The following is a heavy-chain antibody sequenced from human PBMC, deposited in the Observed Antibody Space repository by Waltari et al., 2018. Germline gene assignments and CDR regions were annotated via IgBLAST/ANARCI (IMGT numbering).Heavy chain of an antibody. J-gene: IGHJ4*02. CDR2: ISSSSSYI. V-gene: IGHV3-21*01. Sequence: EVQLVESGGGLVKPGGSLRLSCAASGFTFSSYSMTWVRQAPGKGLEWVSSISSSSSYIYYADSVKGRFTISRDNAKNSLYLQMNSLRAEDTAVYYCARGGSSSPGFFDYWGQGTLVTVSS. CDR1: GFTFSSYS. D-gene: IGHD6-6*01. CDR3: ARGGSSSPGFFDY.